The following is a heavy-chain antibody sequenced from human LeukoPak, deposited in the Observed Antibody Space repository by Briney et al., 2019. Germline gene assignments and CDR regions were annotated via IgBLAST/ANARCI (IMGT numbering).Heavy chain of an antibody. CDR3: ARVVNYYYYMDV. CDR2: IKQDGAEK. J-gene: IGHJ6*03. V-gene: IGHV3-7*01. Sequence: PGGSLRLSCAASGFTFGNFWMSWVRQAPGRGLQWLANIKQDGAEKYYVDSVKGRFTIYRDNVENSLYLQMNSLRAEDTAVYYCARVVNYYYYMDVWGKGTTVTISS. CDR1: GFTFGNFW.